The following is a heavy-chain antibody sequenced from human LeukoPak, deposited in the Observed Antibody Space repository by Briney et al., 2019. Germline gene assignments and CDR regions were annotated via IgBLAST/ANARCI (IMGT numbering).Heavy chain of an antibody. V-gene: IGHV3-30*03. D-gene: IGHD6-13*01. CDR3: LAGTGTSDSSYYGMEV. CDR1: GFTFRNHG. Sequence: GGSLRLSCAASGFTFRNHGMHWVRQAPGKGLEWVAVISYGGNYKYYADSVKGRFTISRDNSKNTLYLQMNSLRVEDTAVYYGLAGTGTSDSSYYGMEVWGQGTTVTVSS. J-gene: IGHJ6*02. CDR2: ISYGGNYK.